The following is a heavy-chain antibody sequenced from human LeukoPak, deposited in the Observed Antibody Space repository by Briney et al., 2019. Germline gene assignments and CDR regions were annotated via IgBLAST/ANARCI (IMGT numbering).Heavy chain of an antibody. J-gene: IGHJ4*02. Sequence: PSETLSLTCTVSGYSISSGYYWSWIRQPPGKGLEWIGEINHSGSTNYNSSLKSRITISIDTSKNQFSLNLNSVTAADTAVYYCSRGVTDTNWGQGTLVTVSS. CDR2: INHSGST. V-gene: IGHV4-38-2*02. D-gene: IGHD5-18*01. CDR1: GYSISSGYY. CDR3: SRGVTDTN.